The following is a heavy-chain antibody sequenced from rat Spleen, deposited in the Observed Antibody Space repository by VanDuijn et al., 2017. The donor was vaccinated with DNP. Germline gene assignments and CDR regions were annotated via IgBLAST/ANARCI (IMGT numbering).Heavy chain of an antibody. Sequence: EVQLVESGGGLVQPGRSMKLSCAASGITFRDYYMAWVRQAPTRGLEWVATIGTTGGSTSYRDSVRGRFTISRDNAKSILYLQMDSLRSEDTATFYCTTDFERGYWGQGVMVTVSS. V-gene: IGHV5-20*01. J-gene: IGHJ2*01. CDR3: TTDFERGY. CDR1: GITFRDYY. CDR2: IGTTGGST. D-gene: IGHD1-11*01.